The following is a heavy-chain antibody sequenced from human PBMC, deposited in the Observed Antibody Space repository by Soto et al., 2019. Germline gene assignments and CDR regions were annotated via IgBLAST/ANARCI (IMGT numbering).Heavy chain of an antibody. Sequence: AGGALRPSHAVSGIIFRDAWVNWVRQAPEEGLEWVGRVKPKSLGETIDYAAPVKGRFTISRDDSENTLYLEMNSLKIEDTAVYYCTADLVGLSRIIDYWGQGTLVTVSS. CDR2: VKPKSLGETI. V-gene: IGHV3-15*07. CDR3: TADLVGLSRIIDY. D-gene: IGHD2-2*01. CDR1: GIIFRDAW. J-gene: IGHJ4*02.